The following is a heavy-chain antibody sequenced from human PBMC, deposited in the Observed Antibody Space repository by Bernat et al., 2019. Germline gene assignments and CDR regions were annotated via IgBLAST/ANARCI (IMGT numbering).Heavy chain of an antibody. CDR1: GGSISSDDYY. J-gene: IGHJ3*01. CDR3: AREPSNSNFGVVTHAALDL. Sequence: QVQLQESGPGLVKPSQTLSLTCAVSGGSISSDDYYWTWVRQHPGKGLVWIGYIHYRGSTYNNPSLGSRVSISVDTSQNQFSLILTSVTAADTAVYYCAREPSNSNFGVVTHAALDLWGQGIMVTGSS. CDR2: IHYRGST. V-gene: IGHV4-31*11. D-gene: IGHD3-3*01.